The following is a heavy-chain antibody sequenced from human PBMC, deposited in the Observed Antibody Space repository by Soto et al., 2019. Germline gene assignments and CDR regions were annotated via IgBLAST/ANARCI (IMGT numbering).Heavy chain of an antibody. CDR3: ARHLRASGYS. CDR1: GGSISSSSYY. CDR2: IYYGGST. D-gene: IGHD3-22*01. V-gene: IGHV4-39*01. Sequence: PLETLSLTCTVSGGSISSSSYYWGWIRQPPGKWLEWIGSIYYGGSTTYNASLKSRITISVDASRNQFSLKMSSVTDADTAVYYCARHLRASGYSWGQGTLVTVSS. J-gene: IGHJ5*02.